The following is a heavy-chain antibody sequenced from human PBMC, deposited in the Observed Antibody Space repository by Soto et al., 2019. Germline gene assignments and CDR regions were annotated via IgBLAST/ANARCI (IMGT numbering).Heavy chain of an antibody. CDR1: GYSFIGYY. CDR3: ASQLAYCGGDCYTEPIDY. D-gene: IGHD2-21*02. Sequence: ASVKVSCKTSGYSFIGYYIHWVRQAPGQGLEWMGWINPNSGDTNYAQKFQGRVTMTRDTSISTAYMDLNRLTFDDTAVYYCASQLAYCGGDCYTEPIDYWGQGTLVTVSS. CDR2: INPNSGDT. V-gene: IGHV1-2*02. J-gene: IGHJ4*02.